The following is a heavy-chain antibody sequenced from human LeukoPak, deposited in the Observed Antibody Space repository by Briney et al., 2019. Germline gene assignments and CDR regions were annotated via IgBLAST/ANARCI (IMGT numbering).Heavy chain of an antibody. CDR3: ARRPSGVIAAAGIYYFDY. V-gene: IGHV4-39*01. CDR1: GGSISSNTYY. Sequence: SETLSLTCTVSGGSISSNTYYWGWIRQPTGKGLEWIGNIFHSGSTYYNPSLKSRVTISVDTSKNQLSLRLSSVTAADAAVYYCARRPSGVIAAAGIYYFDYWGQGTLVTVSS. J-gene: IGHJ4*02. D-gene: IGHD6-13*01. CDR2: IFHSGST.